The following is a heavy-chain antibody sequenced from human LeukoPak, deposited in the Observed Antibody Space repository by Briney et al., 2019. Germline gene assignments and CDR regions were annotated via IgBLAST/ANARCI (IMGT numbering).Heavy chain of an antibody. CDR2: IHYSGST. V-gene: IGHV4-39*07. J-gene: IGHJ4*02. CDR1: GGSISSSSYY. Sequence: PSETLSLTCTVSGGSISSSSYYWGWIRQPPGKGLEWIGSIHYSGSTSYNPSLKSGVTISVDTSKNQFSLKLSSVTAADTAVYCCARSIAAAAFDYWGQGTLVTVSS. CDR3: ARSIAAAAFDY. D-gene: IGHD6-13*01.